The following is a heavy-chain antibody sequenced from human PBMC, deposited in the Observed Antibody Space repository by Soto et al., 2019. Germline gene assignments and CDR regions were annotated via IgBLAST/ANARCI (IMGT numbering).Heavy chain of an antibody. V-gene: IGHV3-15*01. CDR2: IKSKTDGGTT. CDR1: GFTFNAAW. J-gene: IGHJ4*02. CDR3: TTGLAAAGTNY. D-gene: IGHD6-13*01. Sequence: GWSLRLSCAASGFTFNAAWMSWVRQAPGKGLEWVGRIKSKTDGGTTDFAAPVKGRFTISRDDSKNTVYLQMNSLKIEDTAVYYRTTGLAAAGTNYWGQGTLVTVSS.